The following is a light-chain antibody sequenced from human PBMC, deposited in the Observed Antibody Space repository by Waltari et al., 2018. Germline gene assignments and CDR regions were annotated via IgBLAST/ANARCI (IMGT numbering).Light chain of an antibody. CDR3: ETGGHGTWV. V-gene: IGLV4-69*01. CDR2: VNRDGIH. CDR1: SGHSSNI. Sequence: QLVLTQSPSASASLGASVKLTCTLSSGHSSNIIAWLQQRPERGPRYLMKVNRDGIHYKGDDIPDRFSGSSSGAERYLTSSSLQSEDEADYYCETGGHGTWVFGGGTKLTVL. J-gene: IGLJ3*02.